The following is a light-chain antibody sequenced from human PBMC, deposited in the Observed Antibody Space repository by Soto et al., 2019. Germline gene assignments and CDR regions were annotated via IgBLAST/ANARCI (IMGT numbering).Light chain of an antibody. Sequence: EIVMTQSPATLSVSPGERATLSCRASQSVTTNLPWFQQKPGQAPRLLIYGASTTATGIPARFSGSGSGTEFTLTISSLQSEDFAVYFCQQYNNWPPWTFGQGTKVEI. J-gene: IGKJ1*01. CDR3: QQYNNWPPWT. CDR2: GAS. CDR1: QSVTTN. V-gene: IGKV3-15*01.